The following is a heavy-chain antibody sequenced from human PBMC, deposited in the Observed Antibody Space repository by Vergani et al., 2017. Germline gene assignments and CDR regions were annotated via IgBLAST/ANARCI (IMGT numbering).Heavy chain of an antibody. Sequence: EVQLVESGGGLVKPGGSLRLSCAASGFTFSSYSMNWVRQAPGKGLEWVSSISSSSSYIYYADSVKGRFTISRDNAKNSLYLQMNSLRAEDTAVYYCARDRRGIVATINYFDYWGQGTLVTVSS. J-gene: IGHJ4*02. V-gene: IGHV3-21*01. CDR2: ISSSSSYI. D-gene: IGHD5-12*01. CDR3: ARDRRGIVATINYFDY. CDR1: GFTFSSYS.